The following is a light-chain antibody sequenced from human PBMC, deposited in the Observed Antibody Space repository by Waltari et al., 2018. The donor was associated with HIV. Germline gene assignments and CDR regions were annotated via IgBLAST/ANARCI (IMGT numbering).Light chain of an antibody. CDR3: QSYDSSLRGV. CDR1: SSNIGAGYD. CDR2: VIS. V-gene: IGLV1-40*01. Sequence: QSVLTQPPSVSGAPGQRVTISCTGSSSNIGAGYDVHWYQQLPGTAPKFLIYVISNRPSGVPDRFSGSKSGTSASLAITGLQAEDGADYYCQSYDSSLRGVFGGGTKLTVL. J-gene: IGLJ2*01.